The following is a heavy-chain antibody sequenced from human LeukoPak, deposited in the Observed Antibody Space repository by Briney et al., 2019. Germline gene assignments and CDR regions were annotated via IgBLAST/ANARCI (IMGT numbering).Heavy chain of an antibody. CDR2: IYHTGGT. J-gene: IGHJ4*02. V-gene: IGHV4-59*01. CDR1: GASIRSNY. CDR3: ARDRGAYCDRGDPEWYFDY. D-gene: IGHD3-3*01. Sequence: PSETLSLTCIVSGASIRSNYWSWIRQSSGKGLEWIGYIYHTGGTKYNPSLKSRVTMSVDTSKNQFSLKLNSMTAADTAVYYCARDRGAYCDRGDPEWYFDYWGQGILVTVSS.